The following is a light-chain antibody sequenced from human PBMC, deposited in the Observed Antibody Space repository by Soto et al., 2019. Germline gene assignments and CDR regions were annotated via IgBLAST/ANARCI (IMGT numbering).Light chain of an antibody. J-gene: IGKJ4*01. V-gene: IGKV1-39*01. CDR3: QQSFFIPALT. CDR1: QSICGY. CDR2: AVS. Sequence: NPSPSSLSSSVRDRVNITFPARQSICGYLNWYQQKPGKAPKFLIYAVSSLQSGVPSRFSGSGSGTEFTLTISNLQAEDFATYYCQQSFFIPALTFGGGTKVEVK.